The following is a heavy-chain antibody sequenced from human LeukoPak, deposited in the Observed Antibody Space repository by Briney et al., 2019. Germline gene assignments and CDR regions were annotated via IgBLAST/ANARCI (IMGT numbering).Heavy chain of an antibody. CDR2: ISWYSGSI. D-gene: IGHD1-26*01. CDR3: AKAPVSGGEPFFDY. Sequence: PGGSLRLSCAASGFTFDDYAMHWVRQAPGKGLEWVSGISWYSGSIGYADSVKGRFTISRDNAKNSLYLQMNSLRAEDTALYYCAKAPVSGGEPFFDYWGQGTLVTVSS. J-gene: IGHJ4*02. CDR1: GFTFDDYA. V-gene: IGHV3-9*01.